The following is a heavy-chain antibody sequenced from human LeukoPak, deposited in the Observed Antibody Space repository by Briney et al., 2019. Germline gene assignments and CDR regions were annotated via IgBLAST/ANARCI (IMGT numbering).Heavy chain of an antibody. CDR1: GFTFINAW. CDR3: STLTGDDY. D-gene: IGHD7-27*01. V-gene: IGHV3-15*01. CDR2: IKSKTDRGTT. Sequence: GGSFRLSCAASGFTFINAWMSWVRQAPGKGLEWVGRIKSKTDRGTTDYAAPVKGRFTISRDDSKNTLFLQMNSLKTEDTAVYYCSTLTGDDYWGQGTLVTVSS. J-gene: IGHJ4*02.